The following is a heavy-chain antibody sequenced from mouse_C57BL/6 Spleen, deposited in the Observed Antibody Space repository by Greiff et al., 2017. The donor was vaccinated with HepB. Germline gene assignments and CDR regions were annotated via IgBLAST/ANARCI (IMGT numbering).Heavy chain of an antibody. CDR3: ASSTSFPY. D-gene: IGHD5-5*01. J-gene: IGHJ3*01. Sequence: EVKLVESGGGLVKPGGSLKLSCAASGFTFSDYGMHWVRQAPEKGLEWVAYISSGSSTIHYADTVKGRFTISRDNAKNTLFLQMNSLRSEDTAMYYCASSTSFPYWGQGTLVTVSA. CDR1: GFTFSDYG. V-gene: IGHV5-17*01. CDR2: ISSGSSTI.